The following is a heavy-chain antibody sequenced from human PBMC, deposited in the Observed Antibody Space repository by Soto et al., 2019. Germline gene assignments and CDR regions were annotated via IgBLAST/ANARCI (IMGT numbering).Heavy chain of an antibody. CDR3: AREPLAHSYFDF. V-gene: IGHV4-4*07. CDR1: GDSVSSHY. Sequence: PSETLSLTCTVSGDSVSSHYWSWIRQPAGKGLEWLGRLYNDERTNYNPSLKSRVTMSMDTSKNQFSLKLTSVTAADSAMYFCAREPLAHSYFDFWGQGILVTVSS. CDR2: LYNDERT. J-gene: IGHJ4*02.